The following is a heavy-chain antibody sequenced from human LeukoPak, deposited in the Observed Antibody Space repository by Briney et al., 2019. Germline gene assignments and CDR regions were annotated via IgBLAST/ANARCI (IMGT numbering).Heavy chain of an antibody. CDR1: GYTFTSYD. CDR3: AREGAAAGTLTYYYYYGMDV. J-gene: IGHJ6*02. Sequence: ASVKVSCKASGYTFTSYDINWVRQATGQGLEWMGWMNPNSGNTGYAQKFQGRDTMTRNTSISTAYMELSSLRSEDTAVYYCAREGAAAGTLTYYYYYGMDVWGQGTTVTVSS. D-gene: IGHD6-13*01. CDR2: MNPNSGNT. V-gene: IGHV1-8*01.